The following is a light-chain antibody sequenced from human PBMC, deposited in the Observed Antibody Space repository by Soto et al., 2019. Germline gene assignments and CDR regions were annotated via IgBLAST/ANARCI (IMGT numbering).Light chain of an antibody. V-gene: IGKV1-33*01. Sequence: LPMTQSPSSLSASVGDPVTITCQASQDINKFLNWYQQKPGTAPKLLIYDVSNLETGVPSMFSGSGSETHGTLTINSLQPEDMATYYCQQYENYDITFGQGTRLEIK. CDR1: QDINKF. J-gene: IGKJ5*01. CDR3: QQYENYDIT. CDR2: DVS.